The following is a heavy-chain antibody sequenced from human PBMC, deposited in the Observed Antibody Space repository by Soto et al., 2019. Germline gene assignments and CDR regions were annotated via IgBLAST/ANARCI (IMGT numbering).Heavy chain of an antibody. D-gene: IGHD3-10*01. CDR2: MNPNSGNT. Sequence: QVPLVQSGAEVKKPGASVKVSCKASGYTFTSYDINWVRQATGQGLEWMGWMNPNSGNTGYAQKFQGRVTMTRNTSISTDYMELSSLKCEGTAVYYWAKVVTMVRPYYMDVWGKGTTVTVSS. CDR3: AKVVTMVRPYYMDV. V-gene: IGHV1-8*01. J-gene: IGHJ6*03. CDR1: GYTFTSYD.